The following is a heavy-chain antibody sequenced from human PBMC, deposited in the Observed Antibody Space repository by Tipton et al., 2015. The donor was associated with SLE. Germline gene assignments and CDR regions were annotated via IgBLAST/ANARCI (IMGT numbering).Heavy chain of an antibody. V-gene: IGHV3-7*01. CDR3: SDGHHYFDY. J-gene: IGHJ4*02. D-gene: IGHD5-24*01. Sequence: QLVQSGGGVVQPGGSLRLSCAASGFTFTDASMNWVRQAPGKGLEWVANINQDGSEKYYVDSVKGRFTISRDNAKNSLYLQMHSLRAEDTAVYYCSDGHHYFDYWGQGALVTVSS. CDR1: GFTFTDAS. CDR2: INQDGSEK.